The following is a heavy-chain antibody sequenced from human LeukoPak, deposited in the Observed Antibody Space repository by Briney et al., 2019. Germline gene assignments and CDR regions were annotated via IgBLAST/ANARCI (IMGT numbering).Heavy chain of an antibody. CDR3: ARGTYGPTNYKKRDAAFFDF. V-gene: IGHV4-59*01. CDR2: RHYSGSS. Sequence: SETLSLTCTVSGGSISSYYWTWIRQPPGKGLEWIGYRHYSGSSNYNPSLKSRVTISVDTSKNQFSLKLDSVTAADTALYYCARGTYGPTNYKKRDAAFFDFWGQGLLVTVSS. CDR1: GGSISSYY. J-gene: IGHJ4*02. D-gene: IGHD1-7*01.